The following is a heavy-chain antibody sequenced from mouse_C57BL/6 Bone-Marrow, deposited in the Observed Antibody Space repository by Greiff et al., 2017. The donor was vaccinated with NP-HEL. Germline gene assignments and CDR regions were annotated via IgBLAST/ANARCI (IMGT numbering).Heavy chain of an antibody. CDR2: ISSGGSYT. CDR1: GFTFSSYG. CDR3: GRRGWRFAY. V-gene: IGHV5-6*02. J-gene: IGHJ3*01. Sequence: EVMLVESGGDLVKPGGSLKLSCAASGFTFSSYGMSWVRQTPDKRLEWVATISSGGSYTYYPDSVKGRFTISRGNAKNTLYLQMSSLKSEDAAVYYCGRRGWRFAYWGRGTGVTVSA. D-gene: IGHD2-3*01.